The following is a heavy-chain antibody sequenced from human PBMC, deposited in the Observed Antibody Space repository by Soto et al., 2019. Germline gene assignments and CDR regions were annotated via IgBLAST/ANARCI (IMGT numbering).Heavy chain of an antibody. D-gene: IGHD4-17*01. CDR3: ARGFRYGSSYYYYGMDV. J-gene: IGHJ6*02. V-gene: IGHV4-34*01. CDR2: INHSGST. CDR1: GGSFSGYY. Sequence: PSDTLSLTCAVYGGSFSGYYWSWIRQPPGKGLEWIGEINHSGSTNYNPSLKGRVTISVDTSKNQFSLKLSSVTAADTAVYYCARGFRYGSSYYYYGMDVWGQGTTVTSP.